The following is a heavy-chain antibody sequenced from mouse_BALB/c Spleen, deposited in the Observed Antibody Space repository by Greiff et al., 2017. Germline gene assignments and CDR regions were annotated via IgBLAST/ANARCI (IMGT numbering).Heavy chain of an antibody. CDR1: GFTFSSYG. D-gene: IGHD1-2*01. V-gene: IGHV5-6-3*01. CDR2: INSNGGST. CDR3: ARDGHYYGYDWYFDV. J-gene: IGHJ1*01. Sequence: EVQLQQSGGGLVQPGGSLKLSCAASGFTFSSYGMSWVRQTPDKRLELVATINSNGGSTYYPDSVKGRFTISRDNAKNTLYLQMSSLKSEDTAMYYCARDGHYYGYDWYFDVWGAGTTVTVAS.